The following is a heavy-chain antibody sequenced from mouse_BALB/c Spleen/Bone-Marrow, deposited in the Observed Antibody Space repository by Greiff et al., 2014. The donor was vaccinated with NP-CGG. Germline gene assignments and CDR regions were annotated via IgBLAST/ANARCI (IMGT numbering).Heavy chain of an antibody. CDR2: IYPGDGDT. Sequence: QVQLKESGAELVRPGSSVKISCKASGYAFSSYWMNWVKQRSGQGLEWIGQIYPGDGDTNYNGNFKDKATLTTDKSSTTAYMQLSSLTSEDSAVYFCARGGRLTGYYFDYWGQGTTLTVSS. CDR1: GYAFSSYW. D-gene: IGHD4-1*01. J-gene: IGHJ2*01. CDR3: ARGGRLTGYYFDY. V-gene: IGHV1-80*01.